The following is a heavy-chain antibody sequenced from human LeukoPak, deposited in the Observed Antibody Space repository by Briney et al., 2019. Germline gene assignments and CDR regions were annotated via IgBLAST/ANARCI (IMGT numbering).Heavy chain of an antibody. CDR3: ARASGTLDAFDI. J-gene: IGHJ3*02. CDR2: IRYDGSNK. Sequence: GGSLRLSCAASGFTFSSYGMHWVRQAPGKGLEWVVFIRYDGSNKYYADSVKGRFTISRDNAKNSLYLQMNSLRAEDTAVYYCARASGTLDAFDIWGQGTMVTVSS. CDR1: GFTFSSYG. V-gene: IGHV3-30*02. D-gene: IGHD1-26*01.